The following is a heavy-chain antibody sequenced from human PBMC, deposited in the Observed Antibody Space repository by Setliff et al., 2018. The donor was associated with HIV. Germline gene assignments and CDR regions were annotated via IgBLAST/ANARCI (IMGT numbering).Heavy chain of an antibody. Sequence: SLRLSCAASGFTFDDYAMHWVRQAPGKGLEWVSGISCNSGSIGYADSVKGRFTISRDNAKNSLYLQMNSLRAEDTALYYCAKDTAIAAAGYFDLWGQGTLVTVSS. D-gene: IGHD6-13*01. V-gene: IGHV3-9*01. CDR3: AKDTAIAAAGYFDL. J-gene: IGHJ2*01. CDR2: ISCNSGSI. CDR1: GFTFDDYA.